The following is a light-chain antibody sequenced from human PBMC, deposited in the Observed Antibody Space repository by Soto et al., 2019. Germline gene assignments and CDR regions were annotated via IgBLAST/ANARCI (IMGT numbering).Light chain of an antibody. J-gene: IGLJ2*01. Sequence: QSALTQPASVSGSPGQSIAISCTGTSSDVGGYNYVSWFQQHPGKAPKLMIYDVSSRPSGVSNRFSGSKSGNTASLTISGLQAEDEADYHCSSYTSSSTVVFGGGTKVTVL. CDR1: SSDVGGYNY. CDR2: DVS. V-gene: IGLV2-14*01. CDR3: SSYTSSSTVV.